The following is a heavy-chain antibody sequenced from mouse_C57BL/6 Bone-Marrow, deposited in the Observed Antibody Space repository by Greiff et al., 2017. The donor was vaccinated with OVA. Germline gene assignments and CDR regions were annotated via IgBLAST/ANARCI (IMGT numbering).Heavy chain of an antibody. J-gene: IGHJ4*01. CDR3: ARRAQATCAMDY. CDR1: GYTFTSYW. D-gene: IGHD3-2*02. Sequence: QVQLQQPGAELVRPGSSVKLSCKASGYTFTSYWMDWVKQRPGQGLEWIGNIYPSASETHYNQKFKDKATLTVDKSSSTAYMQLSSLTSEDSAVYYCARRAQATCAMDYWGQGTSVTVSS. V-gene: IGHV1-61*01. CDR2: IYPSASET.